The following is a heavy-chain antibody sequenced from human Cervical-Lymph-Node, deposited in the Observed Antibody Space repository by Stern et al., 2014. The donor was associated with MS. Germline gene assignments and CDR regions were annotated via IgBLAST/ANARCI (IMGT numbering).Heavy chain of an antibody. V-gene: IGHV3-30-3*01. CDR1: GFTFSTYA. CDR3: ARGGRGVGLEY. J-gene: IGHJ4*02. Sequence: VQLVESGGGAVQPWRSLRLSCVVSGFTFSTYAMHWVRQAPGKGLEWVSFVAYDGTQRNSADAVKARFTISRDNSKNTLYLHMNSLRDEDTAVYFCARGGRGVGLEYWGQGALVTVSS. CDR2: VAYDGTQR. D-gene: IGHD3-10*01.